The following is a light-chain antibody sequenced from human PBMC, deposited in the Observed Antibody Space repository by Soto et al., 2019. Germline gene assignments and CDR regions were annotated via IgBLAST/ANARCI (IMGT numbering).Light chain of an antibody. Sequence: EIVLTQSPGTLSLSPGERATLSCRASQSVSSSYLAWYQQSPGQAPRLLIYDASSRATGIPDRFSGSGSGTDFTLTISRLEPEDFAVYYCQQYGSSQWTFGQGTKVEIK. CDR2: DAS. CDR1: QSVSSSY. J-gene: IGKJ1*01. V-gene: IGKV3-20*01. CDR3: QQYGSSQWT.